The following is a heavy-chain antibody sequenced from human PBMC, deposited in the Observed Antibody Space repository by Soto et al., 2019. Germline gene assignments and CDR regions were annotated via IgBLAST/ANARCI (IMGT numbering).Heavy chain of an antibody. CDR1: GGSISSGGYY. CDR2: IYYSGST. J-gene: IGHJ5*02. CDR3: ARDSGVVCSSTSCSWFDP. Sequence: SETLSLTCTVSGGSISSGGYYWSWIRQHPGKGLEWIGYIYYSGSTYYNPSLKSRVTISVDTSKNQFSLKLSSVTAADTAVYYCARDSGVVCSSTSCSWFDPWGQGTLVTVPQ. D-gene: IGHD2-2*01. V-gene: IGHV4-31*03.